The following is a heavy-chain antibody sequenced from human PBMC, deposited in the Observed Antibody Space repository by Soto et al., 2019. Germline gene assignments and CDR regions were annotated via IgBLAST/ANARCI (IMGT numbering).Heavy chain of an antibody. D-gene: IGHD3-22*01. CDR2: INPSDGNR. J-gene: IGHJ4*02. V-gene: IGHV1-18*04. CDR3: ARDRLRGFDSSGFYS. Sequence: ASVKVSCKASGYTFTSYYMHWVRQAPGQGLEWMGWINPSDGNRNFAQKVEDRVTMTTATSTNTVFLELRSLKSDDTAIYYCARDRLRGFDSSGFYSWGQGTMVTVSS. CDR1: GYTFTSYY.